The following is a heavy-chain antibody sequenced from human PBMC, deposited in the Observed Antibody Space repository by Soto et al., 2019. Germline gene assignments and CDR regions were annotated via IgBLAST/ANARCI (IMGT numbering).Heavy chain of an antibody. CDR3: AILKYYDIPRNPGWFDP. V-gene: IGHV1-18*01. J-gene: IGHJ5*02. CDR2: ISAYNGNT. CDR1: GYTFTSYG. D-gene: IGHD3-9*01. Sequence: ASVKVSCKASGYTFTSYGISWVRQAPGQGLEWMGWISAYNGNTNYAQKLQGRVTMTTDTSTSTAYMELRSLRSDDTAVYYCAILKYYDIPRNPGWFDPWGQGTLVTVSS.